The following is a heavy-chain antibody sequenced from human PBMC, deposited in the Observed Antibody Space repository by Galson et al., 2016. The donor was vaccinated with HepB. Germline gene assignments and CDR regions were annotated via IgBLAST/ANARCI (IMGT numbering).Heavy chain of an antibody. V-gene: IGHV3-48*02. Sequence: SLRLSCAASGFTFSGYNMDWVRQAPGKGLEWVSYISSGSSAIYYADSVKGRFTICRDNAKNSQYLQMNSLRDEDTAIYFCARDGNHGYDRDYWGQGTLVTVAS. CDR3: ARDGNHGYDRDY. D-gene: IGHD1-14*01. CDR2: ISSGSSAI. CDR1: GFTFSGYN. J-gene: IGHJ4*02.